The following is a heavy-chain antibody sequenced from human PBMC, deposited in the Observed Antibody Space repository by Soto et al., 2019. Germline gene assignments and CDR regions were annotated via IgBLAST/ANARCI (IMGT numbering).Heavy chain of an antibody. CDR3: AKDLDDYSSAIDF. D-gene: IGHD4-4*01. V-gene: IGHV3-23*01. CDR2: ISGSGGSGRG. CDR1: GFSFRKYA. J-gene: IGHJ4*02. Sequence: GGSLRLSCVGSGFSFRKYAMNWVRQAPGKGLEWVSGISGSGGSGRGFYADPVKGRFTISRDNSKNTLYLEMNSLRAEDTAVYYFAKDLDDYSSAIDFWGQGTLVTVSS.